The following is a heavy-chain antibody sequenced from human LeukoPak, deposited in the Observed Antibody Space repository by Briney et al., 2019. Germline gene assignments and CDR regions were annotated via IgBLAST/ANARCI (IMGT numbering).Heavy chain of an antibody. CDR1: GFTVSSNY. CDR2: IYSGGST. D-gene: IGHD3-16*01. V-gene: IGHV3-53*01. Sequence: GGSLRLSCAAAGFTVSSNYMSWVRQAPGKGLEWVSVIYSGGSTYYADSVKGRFTISRDNSKNTLYLQMNSLRAEDTAVYYCAGSALGDYYYYMDVWGKGTTVTVSS. CDR3: AGSALGDYYYYMDV. J-gene: IGHJ6*03.